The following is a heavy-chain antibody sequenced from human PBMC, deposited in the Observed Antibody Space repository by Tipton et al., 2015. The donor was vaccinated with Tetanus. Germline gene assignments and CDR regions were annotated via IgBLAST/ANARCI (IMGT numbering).Heavy chain of an antibody. CDR3: AKDLSGSSGRQF. CDR1: GFSFKTYG. CDR2: ISYDGSIK. J-gene: IGHJ4*02. D-gene: IGHD3-22*01. Sequence: VQSGRSLRLSCAASGFSFKTYGMHWVRQAPGKGLEWVAYISYDGSIKFYADSVKGRFTISRDNSMNTLFLQMSSLRGDDTAVYYCAKDLSGSSGRQFWGQGTLVTVSS. V-gene: IGHV3-30*18.